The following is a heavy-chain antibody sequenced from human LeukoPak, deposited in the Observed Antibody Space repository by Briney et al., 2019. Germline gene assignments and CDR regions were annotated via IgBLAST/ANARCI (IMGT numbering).Heavy chain of an antibody. CDR1: GFQFNTYW. J-gene: IGHJ5*02. V-gene: IGHV3-7*05. Sequence: PGGSLRLSCAGSGFQFNTYWISWIRQAPGKGLQWLGNIKEDGSETYYVGSLKGRLTISRDNAKNSSFLEMSSLGVEDTAAYYCARDVGRFCTRGSCFSDAWGQGTLVTVSS. CDR2: IKEDGSET. CDR3: ARDVGRFCTRGSCFSDA. D-gene: IGHD2-15*01.